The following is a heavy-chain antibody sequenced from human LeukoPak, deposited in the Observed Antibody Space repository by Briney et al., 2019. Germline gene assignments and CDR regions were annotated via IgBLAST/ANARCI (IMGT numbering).Heavy chain of an antibody. CDR3: ARDTSYYGDYGCFDY. CDR1: GFTFSSYS. J-gene: IGHJ4*02. V-gene: IGHV3-21*01. Sequence: KPGGSLRLSCAASGFTFSSYSMNWVRQAPGKGLEWVSSISSSSSYIYYADSVKGRFTISRDNAKNSLYLQMNSLRAEDTAVYYCARDTSYYGDYGCFDYWGQGTLVTVSS. CDR2: ISSSSSYI. D-gene: IGHD4-17*01.